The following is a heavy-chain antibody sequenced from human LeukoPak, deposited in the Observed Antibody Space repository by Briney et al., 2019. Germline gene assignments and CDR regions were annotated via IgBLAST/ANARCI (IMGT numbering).Heavy chain of an antibody. CDR2: ISWNSGSI. J-gene: IGHJ3*02. Sequence: GGSLRLSCAASGFTFDDYAMHWVRQAPGKGLEWVSGISWNSGSIGYADSVKGRFTISRDNAKNSLYLQMNGLRAEDTALYYCAKGDYGDYAFDIWGQGTMVSVSS. V-gene: IGHV3-9*01. D-gene: IGHD4-17*01. CDR1: GFTFDDYA. CDR3: AKGDYGDYAFDI.